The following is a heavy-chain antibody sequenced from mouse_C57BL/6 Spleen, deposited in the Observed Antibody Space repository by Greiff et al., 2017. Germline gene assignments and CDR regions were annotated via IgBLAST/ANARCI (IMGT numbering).Heavy chain of an antibody. CDR1: GFTFSDYY. J-gene: IGHJ2*01. D-gene: IGHD2-4*01. CDR2: INYDGSST. Sequence: EVYLVESEGGLVQPGSSMKLSCTASGFTFSDYYMAWVRQVPEKGLEWVANINYDGSSTYYLDSLKSRFIISRDNAKNILYLQMSSLKSEDTATYYCARSFYYDYEGYFDYWGQGTTLTVSS. CDR3: ARSFYYDYEGYFDY. V-gene: IGHV5-16*01.